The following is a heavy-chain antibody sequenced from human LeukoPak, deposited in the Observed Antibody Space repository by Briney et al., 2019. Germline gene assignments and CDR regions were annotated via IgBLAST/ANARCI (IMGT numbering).Heavy chain of an antibody. J-gene: IGHJ4*02. V-gene: IGHV3-7*01. D-gene: IGHD3-3*01. CDR1: GFTFSGYW. Sequence: GGSLRLSCAASGFTFSGYWMSWVRQAPGKGLEWVANIKQDGSEKYYVDSVKGRFTISRDNAKNSLYLQMNSLRAEDTAVYYCARDGYDFWSGYYQPAAFDYWGQGTLVTVSS. CDR2: IKQDGSEK. CDR3: ARDGYDFWSGYYQPAAFDY.